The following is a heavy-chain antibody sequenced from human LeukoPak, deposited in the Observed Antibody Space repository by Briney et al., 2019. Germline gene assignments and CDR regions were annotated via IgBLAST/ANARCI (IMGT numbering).Heavy chain of an antibody. V-gene: IGHV1-2*02. Sequence: ASVKVSCKASGYTFTGYYMHWVRQAPGQGLEWMGWINPNSGGTNYAQKFQGRVTMTRDTSISTAYMELSRLRSDDTAVYYCARDLEVSGLFFFDYWGQGTLVTVSS. D-gene: IGHD1-1*01. CDR3: ARDLEVSGLFFFDY. CDR2: INPNSGGT. CDR1: GYTFTGYY. J-gene: IGHJ4*02.